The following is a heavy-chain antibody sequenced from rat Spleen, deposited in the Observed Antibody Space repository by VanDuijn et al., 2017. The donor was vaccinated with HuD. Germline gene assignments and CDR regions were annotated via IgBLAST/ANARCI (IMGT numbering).Heavy chain of an antibody. D-gene: IGHD2-1*01. Sequence: EVQLVESGGGLVQPGRSLKLSCAASGFTFSSFPMAWVRQAPTKGLEWVATISTGDGLGTYYRDSVKGRFTISRDNPKSTLYLQMDSLGSEDTATYYCARRYDFDYWGQGVMVTVSS. CDR1: GFTFSSFP. J-gene: IGHJ2*01. V-gene: IGHV5-46*01. CDR2: ISTGDGLGT. CDR3: ARRYDFDY.